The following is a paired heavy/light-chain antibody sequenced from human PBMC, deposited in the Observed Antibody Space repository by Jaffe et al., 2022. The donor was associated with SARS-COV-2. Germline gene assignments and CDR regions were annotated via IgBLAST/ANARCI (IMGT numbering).Light chain of an antibody. CDR1: QSISSSY. V-gene: IGKV3-20*01. J-gene: IGKJ1*01. CDR2: GAS. Sequence: EIVLTQSPGTLSLSPGERATLSCRASQSISSSYLAWYQQNPGQAPRLLIFGASSRATGIPDRFSGSGSGTDFTLTISRLEPEDFAVYYCQQYGGLFGQGTKVEIK. CDR3: QQYGGL.
Heavy chain of an antibody. CDR2: IYHSGTT. CDR1: GGSISSSNW. CDR3: ARYCSDTSCQFGYYYGMDV. J-gene: IGHJ6*02. D-gene: IGHD2-2*01. Sequence: QVQLQESGPGLVKPSGTLSLTCAVSGGSISSSNWWSWVRQPPGKGLEWIGEIYHSGTTNHNPSLKSRVTISVDKSKNQFSLKLSSVTAADTAVYYCARYCSDTSCQFGYYYGMDVWGQGTTVTVSS. V-gene: IGHV4-4*02.